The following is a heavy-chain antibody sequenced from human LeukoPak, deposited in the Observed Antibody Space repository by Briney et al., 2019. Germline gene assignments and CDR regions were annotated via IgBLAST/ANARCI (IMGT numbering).Heavy chain of an antibody. Sequence: GGSLRLSCVASGFTFSSYGMHWVRQVPGKGLEWVSSISSSSTYIYYADSVKGRFTISRDNAKNSLYLQMNSLRAEDTAVYYCAPLGVAVAGIWGQGTLVTVSS. CDR2: ISSSSTYI. J-gene: IGHJ4*02. CDR1: GFTFSSYG. D-gene: IGHD6-19*01. V-gene: IGHV3-21*01. CDR3: APLGVAVAGI.